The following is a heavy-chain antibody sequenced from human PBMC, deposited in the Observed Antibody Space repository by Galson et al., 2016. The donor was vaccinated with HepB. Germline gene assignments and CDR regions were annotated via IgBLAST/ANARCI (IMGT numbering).Heavy chain of an antibody. J-gene: IGHJ6*03. CDR3: AGVRVGGGAYYYYYMDV. D-gene: IGHD6-19*01. CDR1: GFMFSICG. CDR2: ISYDGSDK. V-gene: IGHV3-30*03. Sequence: SLRLSCAASGFMFSICGMHWVRQAPGKGLEWVAIISYDGSDKYYADSVKGRFTISRDNSKNTLYLQMNSLRAEDTAVYYCAGVRVGGGAYYYYYMDVWGKGTTVTVSS.